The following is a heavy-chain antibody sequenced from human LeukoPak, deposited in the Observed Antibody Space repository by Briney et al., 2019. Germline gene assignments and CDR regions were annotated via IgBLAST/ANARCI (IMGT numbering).Heavy chain of an antibody. CDR3: ARDETVGSRNFDY. D-gene: IGHD1-26*01. CDR2: INPNSGGT. Sequence: ASMKVSCKASGYTFTAYYMHWVRQAPGQGLEWMGWINPNSGGTNYAQKFQGRVTMTRDTSISTAYMELSRLRSDDTAVYYCARDETVGSRNFDYWGQGTLVTVSS. V-gene: IGHV1-2*02. J-gene: IGHJ4*02. CDR1: GYTFTAYY.